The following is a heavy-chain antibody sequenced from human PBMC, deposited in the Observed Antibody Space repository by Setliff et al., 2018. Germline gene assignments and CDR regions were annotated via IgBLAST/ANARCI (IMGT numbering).Heavy chain of an antibody. CDR3: AVEFTYSSGRDY. CDR1: GGTFSSYA. CDR2: IIPIFGTA. J-gene: IGHJ4*02. Sequence: ASVKVSCKASGGTFSSYAISWVRQAPGQGLEWMGGIIPIFGTANYAQKFQGRVTITADESTSTACMELSSLRSEDTAVYYCAVEFTYSSGRDYWGQGTLVTVSS. D-gene: IGHD6-19*01. V-gene: IGHV1-69*13.